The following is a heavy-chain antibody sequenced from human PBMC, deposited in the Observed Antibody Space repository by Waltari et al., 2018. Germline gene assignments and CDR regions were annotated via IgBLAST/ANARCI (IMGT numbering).Heavy chain of an antibody. Sequence: QVQLVESGGGVVQPGRSLRLSCAASGFTFSSYAMHWVRQAPGKGLGWVAVISYDGSNKYYADSVKGRFTISRDNSKNTLYLQMNSLRAEDTAVYYCARGSYDFWSGYSDYWGQGTLVTVSS. J-gene: IGHJ4*02. V-gene: IGHV3-30*01. CDR3: ARGSYDFWSGYSDY. CDR1: GFTFSSYA. CDR2: ISYDGSNK. D-gene: IGHD3-3*01.